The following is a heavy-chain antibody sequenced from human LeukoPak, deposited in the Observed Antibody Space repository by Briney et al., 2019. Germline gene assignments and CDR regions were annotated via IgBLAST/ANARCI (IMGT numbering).Heavy chain of an antibody. J-gene: IGHJ4*02. CDR2: ISSSSSYI. CDR1: GFTFSSYS. Sequence: PGGPLRPSCAASGFTFSSYSMNWVRQAPGKGLEWVSSISSSSSYIYYADSVKGRFTISRDNAKNSLYLQMNSLRAEDTAVYYCARAGDHSSLDYWGQGTLVTVSS. CDR3: ARAGDHSSLDY. V-gene: IGHV3-21*01. D-gene: IGHD6-13*01.